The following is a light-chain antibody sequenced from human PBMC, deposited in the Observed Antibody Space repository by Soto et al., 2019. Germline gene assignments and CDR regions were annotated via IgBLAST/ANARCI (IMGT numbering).Light chain of an antibody. V-gene: IGKV3D-15*01. CDR3: QQYNNWPPRVT. J-gene: IGKJ5*01. CDR1: QSVSNN. Sequence: EIVLTQSPGTLSLSPGERATLSCRASQSVSNNYLAWYQQKPGQAPRLLIYGASNRATGIPDRFSGSGSGTEFTLAISSLQSEDFAVYYCQQYNNWPPRVTFGQGNDWRL. CDR2: GAS.